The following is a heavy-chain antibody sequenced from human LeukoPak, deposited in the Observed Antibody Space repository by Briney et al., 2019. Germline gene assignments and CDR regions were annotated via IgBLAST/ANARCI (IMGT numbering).Heavy chain of an antibody. D-gene: IGHD6-19*01. V-gene: IGHV4-34*01. CDR2: INHSGYT. CDR3: TRAVAGHPD. CDR1: GVAFSNYY. J-gene: IGHJ4*02. Sequence: PSETLSLTCAVSGVAFSNYYWSWVRQSPTKGLEWIGEINHSGYTNYNPSLKSRVTISIDTSKNQFSLMVTSVTAADTGVYYCTRAVAGHPDWGQGTLVTVAP.